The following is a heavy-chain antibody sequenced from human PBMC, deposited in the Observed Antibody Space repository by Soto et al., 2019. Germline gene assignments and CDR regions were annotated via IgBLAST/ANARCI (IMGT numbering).Heavy chain of an antibody. Sequence: GAPVKVSCQASGGTLSSYTISWVRQAPGQGPEWMGRIIPILGIANYAQKFQGRVTITADKSTSTAYMELSSLRSEDTAVYYCAKGGSDDYPSYFKPMSGYWGQGTLVTVSS. CDR1: GGTLSSYT. J-gene: IGHJ4*02. V-gene: IGHV1-69*02. D-gene: IGHD4-17*01. CDR2: IIPILGIA. CDR3: AKGGSDDYPSYFKPMSGY.